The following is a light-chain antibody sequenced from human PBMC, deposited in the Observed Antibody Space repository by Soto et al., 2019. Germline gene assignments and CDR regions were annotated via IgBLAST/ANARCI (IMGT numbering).Light chain of an antibody. CDR1: QSLTTS. Sequence: EIVLTQSPATPSLSPGERATLSCRASQSLTTSLAWYQQKPGQAPRLLIYDTYNRATGIPVRFSGSGSGTDFTLTISSLEPEDFAVYYCQHRSNWPPFTFGQGTKVEI. CDR2: DTY. V-gene: IGKV3-11*01. CDR3: QHRSNWPPFT. J-gene: IGKJ2*01.